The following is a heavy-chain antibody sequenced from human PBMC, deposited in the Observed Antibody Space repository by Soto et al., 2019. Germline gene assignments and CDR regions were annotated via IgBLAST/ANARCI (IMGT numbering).Heavy chain of an antibody. J-gene: IGHJ4*02. V-gene: IGHV3-49*03. Sequence: GGSLRLSCTASGFTFGDYAMSWFRQPPGKGLEWVGFIRSKASGGTTEYAASVKGRFTISRDDSKSIAYLQMSSLKTEDTAVYYCAREFSGRYPVYWGQGTLVTVSS. CDR1: GFTFGDYA. D-gene: IGHD1-26*01. CDR3: AREFSGRYPVY. CDR2: IRSKASGGTT.